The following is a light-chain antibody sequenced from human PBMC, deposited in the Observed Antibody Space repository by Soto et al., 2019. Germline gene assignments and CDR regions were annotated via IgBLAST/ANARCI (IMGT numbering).Light chain of an antibody. Sequence: QSALTQPPSASGSPGQSVTISCTGTSSDVGGYNYVSWYQQHPGKVPKLMVYEVNKRPAGVPDRFSGSKSGNTASLPVSGLQAEDEADYYCTSYAGGNNVFGTGTKLTVL. CDR2: EVN. J-gene: IGLJ1*01. CDR3: TSYAGGNNV. CDR1: SSDVGGYNY. V-gene: IGLV2-8*01.